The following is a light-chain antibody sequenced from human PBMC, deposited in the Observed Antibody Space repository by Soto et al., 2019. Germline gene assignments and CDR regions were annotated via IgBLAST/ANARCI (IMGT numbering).Light chain of an antibody. Sequence: QSVLTQPPSASGSPGQSVTISCTGTSSDVGGSNFVSWYQQHPGKAPKLMIYEVSNRPSGVSNRFSGSKSGNTASLTISGLQAEDEADYYCSSYTSSSTLVFGTGTKVTVL. J-gene: IGLJ1*01. V-gene: IGLV2-14*01. CDR3: SSYTSSSTLV. CDR2: EVS. CDR1: SSDVGGSNF.